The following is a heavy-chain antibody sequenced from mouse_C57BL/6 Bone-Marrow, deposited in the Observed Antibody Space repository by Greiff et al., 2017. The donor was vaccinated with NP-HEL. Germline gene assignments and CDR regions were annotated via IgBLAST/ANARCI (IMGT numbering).Heavy chain of an antibody. CDR1: GFSLTSYA. J-gene: IGHJ3*01. CDR2: IWTGGGT. Sequence: VQLVESGPGLVAPSQSLSITCTVSGFSLTSYAISWVRQPPGKGLEWLGVIWTGGGTNYNSALKSRLSISKDNSKSQVFLKMNSLQTDDTARYYCARNRYYGSSPAWFAYWGQGTLVTVSA. D-gene: IGHD1-1*01. CDR3: ARNRYYGSSPAWFAY. V-gene: IGHV2-9-1*01.